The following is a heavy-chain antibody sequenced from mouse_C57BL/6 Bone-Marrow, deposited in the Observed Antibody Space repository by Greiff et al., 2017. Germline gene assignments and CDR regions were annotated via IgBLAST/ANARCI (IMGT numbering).Heavy chain of an antibody. CDR1: GYTFTDYE. CDR2: IDPETGGT. V-gene: IGHV1-15*01. J-gene: IGHJ1*03. Sequence: VKLQQSGAELVRPGASVTLSCKASGYTFTDYEMHWVKQTPVQGLEWIGAIDPETGGTAYNQKFKGKAILTADKSSSTAYMELRSLTSEDAAVYYCTRGGDYWYVDVWGTGTTVTVSS. CDR3: TRGGDYWYVDV.